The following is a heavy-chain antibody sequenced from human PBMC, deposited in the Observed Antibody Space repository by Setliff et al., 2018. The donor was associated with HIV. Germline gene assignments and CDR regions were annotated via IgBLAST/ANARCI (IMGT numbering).Heavy chain of an antibody. V-gene: IGHV4-31*03. Sequence: PSETLSLTCTVSGGSISRGGYYWSWIRQHPGKGLEWIFSIYYSGSTYYNPSLKRRVTISVDTSKNQFSLKLSSVTAADTAVYYCARDYGSPPESSSSVHNWFDPWGQG. D-gene: IGHD6-6*01. J-gene: IGHJ5*02. CDR3: ARDYGSPPESSSSVHNWFDP. CDR2: IYYSGST. CDR1: GGSISRGGYY.